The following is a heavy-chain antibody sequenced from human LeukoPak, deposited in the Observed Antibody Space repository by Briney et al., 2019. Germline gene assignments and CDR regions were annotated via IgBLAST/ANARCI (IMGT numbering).Heavy chain of an antibody. CDR1: GYTFTGYY. J-gene: IGHJ5*02. CDR3: ARAGSVTIFGVVISRKNWFDP. Sequence: GASVKVSCKASGYTFTGYYMHWARQAPGQGLEWMGWINPNSGGTNYAQKLQGRVTMTRDTSISTAYMELSRLRSDDTAVYYCARAGSVTIFGVVISRKNWFDPWGQGTLVTVSS. V-gene: IGHV1-2*02. CDR2: INPNSGGT. D-gene: IGHD3-3*01.